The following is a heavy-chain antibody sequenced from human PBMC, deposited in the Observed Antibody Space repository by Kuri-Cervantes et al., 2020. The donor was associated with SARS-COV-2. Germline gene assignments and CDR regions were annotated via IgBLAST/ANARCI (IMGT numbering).Heavy chain of an antibody. CDR1: GFTFSSYG. Sequence: GESLKISCAASGFTFSSYGMHWVRQAPGKGLEWVAVISYDGSNKYYADSVKGRFTISRDNSKNTLYLQMNSLRAEDTAVYYCARHPKTIPQYHFDYWGQGTLVTVSS. V-gene: IGHV3-30*03. CDR3: ARHPKTIPQYHFDY. J-gene: IGHJ4*02. CDR2: ISYDGSNK. D-gene: IGHD2/OR15-2a*01.